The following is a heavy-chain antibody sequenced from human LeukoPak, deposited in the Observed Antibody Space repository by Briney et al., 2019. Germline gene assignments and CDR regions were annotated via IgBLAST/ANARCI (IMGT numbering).Heavy chain of an antibody. CDR1: GFTFSSYS. CDR3: TGGFYWWELPDY. V-gene: IGHV3-49*04. D-gene: IGHD1-26*01. Sequence: GGSLRLSCAASGFTFSSYSMNWVRQAPGKGLEWVGFIRSKAYGGTTEYAASVKGRFTISRDDSKSIAYLQMNSLKTEDTAVYHCTGGFYWWELPDYWGQGTLVTVSS. CDR2: IRSKAYGGTT. J-gene: IGHJ4*02.